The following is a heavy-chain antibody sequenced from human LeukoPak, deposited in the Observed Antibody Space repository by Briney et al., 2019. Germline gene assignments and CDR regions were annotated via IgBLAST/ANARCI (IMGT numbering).Heavy chain of an antibody. CDR2: IYYSGST. D-gene: IGHD5-12*01. V-gene: IGHV4-59*01. J-gene: IGHJ5*02. CDR1: GGSISSYY. CDR3: ARERATREFDP. Sequence: NTSETLSLTCTVSGGSISSYYWSWLRQPPGKGLEWIGYIYYSGSTNYNPSLQSRVTISVHTSKNQFSLKLSSVTAADTAVYYCARERATREFDPWGQGTLVTVSS.